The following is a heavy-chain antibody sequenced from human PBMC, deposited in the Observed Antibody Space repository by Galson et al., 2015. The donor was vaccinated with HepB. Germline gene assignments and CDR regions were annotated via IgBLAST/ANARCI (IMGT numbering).Heavy chain of an antibody. CDR2: IKYDGSEI. Sequence: SLRLSCAASGFTFSRSWMTWVRQAPGKGLEWVANIKYDGSEIHYVDSVKGRFTISRDNAKNSVFLQMNSLRAKDTAVYHCERDLYNTGGYWGQGTLVAVSS. CDR1: GFTFSRSW. V-gene: IGHV3-7*03. J-gene: IGHJ4*02. D-gene: IGHD1-1*01. CDR3: ERDLYNTGGY.